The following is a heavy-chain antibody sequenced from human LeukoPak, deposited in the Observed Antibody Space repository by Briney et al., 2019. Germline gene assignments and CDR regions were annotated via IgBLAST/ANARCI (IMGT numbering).Heavy chain of an antibody. Sequence: GGSLRLSCTASGFTFGDYAMNWIRQAPGKGLEWVGFIRSKAYGETVDYAASVKGRFTISRDDSKAIAYLQMNSLKTEDTAVYHCTRDRGAYNLYDYWGQGTLVTVSS. CDR3: TRDRGAYNLYDY. CDR2: IRSKAYGETV. V-gene: IGHV3-49*03. D-gene: IGHD1-1*01. J-gene: IGHJ4*02. CDR1: GFTFGDYA.